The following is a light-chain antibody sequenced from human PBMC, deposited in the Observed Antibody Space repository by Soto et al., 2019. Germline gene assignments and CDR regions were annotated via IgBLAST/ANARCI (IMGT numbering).Light chain of an antibody. Sequence: EVVLTQSPGTLSLSPGERATLSYRASQSVSNSYLAWYQQKPGQAPRLLIYDTSSRATGIPDRFSGSGSGTDFTLTISRLEPEDFAVYYCQQYDSSYTFGQGTKVEVK. J-gene: IGKJ2*01. CDR2: DTS. CDR1: QSVSNSY. V-gene: IGKV3-20*01. CDR3: QQYDSSYT.